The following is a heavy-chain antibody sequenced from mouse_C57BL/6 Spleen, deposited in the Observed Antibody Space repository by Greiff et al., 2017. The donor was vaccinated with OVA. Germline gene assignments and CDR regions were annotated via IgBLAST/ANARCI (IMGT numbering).Heavy chain of an antibody. J-gene: IGHJ4*01. CDR1: GYTFTSYW. CDR3: ARGDSSGYYAMDY. CDR2: INPSSGYT. D-gene: IGHD3-2*02. V-gene: IGHV1-7*01. Sequence: VQLQQSGAELAKPGASVKLSCKASGYTFTSYWMHWVKQRPGQGLEWIGYINPSSGYTKYNQKFKDKATLTADKSSSTAYMQLSRLTYEDSAVYYCARGDSSGYYAMDYWGQGTSVTVSS.